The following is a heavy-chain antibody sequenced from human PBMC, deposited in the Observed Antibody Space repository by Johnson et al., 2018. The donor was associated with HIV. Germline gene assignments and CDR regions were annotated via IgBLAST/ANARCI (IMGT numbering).Heavy chain of an antibody. V-gene: IGHV3-33*05. D-gene: IGHD3-3*01. CDR3: AKPYYDFWSGYYDYNAFDV. Sequence: VQLVESGGGVVQPGRSLRLSCAASGFTFSSYGMHWVRQAPGKGLEWVAVISYDGSNKYYADPVKGRFTIARDNSKNTLYLQMNSLRAEDTAVYYCAKPYYDFWSGYYDYNAFDVWGQGTMVTVSS. CDR2: ISYDGSNK. J-gene: IGHJ3*01. CDR1: GFTFSSYG.